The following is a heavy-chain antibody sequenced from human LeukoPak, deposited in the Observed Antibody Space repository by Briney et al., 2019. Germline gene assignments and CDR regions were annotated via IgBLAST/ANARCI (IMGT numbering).Heavy chain of an antibody. J-gene: IGHJ4*02. V-gene: IGHV1-46*03. CDR1: GYTFTSYY. D-gene: IGHD3-10*01. CDR3: ARAPALNLWFRENYFDY. Sequence: ASVKVSGKASGYTFTSYYMHWVRQAPGQGLEWMGIINPSGGSTSYAQKFQGRVTMTRDTSTSTVYMELSSLRSEDTAVYYCARAPALNLWFRENYFDYWGQGTLVTVSS. CDR2: INPSGGST.